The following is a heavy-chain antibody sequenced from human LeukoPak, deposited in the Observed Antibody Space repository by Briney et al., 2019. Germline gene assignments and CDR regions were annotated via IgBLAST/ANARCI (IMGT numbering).Heavy chain of an antibody. CDR3: VRDYNWGFDL. J-gene: IGHJ4*02. CDR2: ISGTGGST. D-gene: IGHD1-1*01. Sequence: GGTLRPSCAAPGFDFSSYGMTWVRQGPGEGLGWVSDISGTGGSTYYADSVKGRFTISRENSKNNVYLQVYSLRVEDTSIYYCVRDYNWGFDLWGQGPVLTVSS. V-gene: IGHV3-23*01. CDR1: GFDFSSYG.